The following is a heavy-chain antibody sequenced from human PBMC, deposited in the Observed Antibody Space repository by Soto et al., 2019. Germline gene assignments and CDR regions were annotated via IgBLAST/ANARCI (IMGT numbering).Heavy chain of an antibody. J-gene: IGHJ6*01. CDR3: AGSNYYYYGMDV. D-gene: IGHD1-26*01. V-gene: IGHV4-4*02. CDR2: IYHSGST. Sequence: SETLALTFYVSGGSIRSSKWGSWVGQPPGKGLEWIGAIYHSGSTNYNPSLKSRVTIPVDKSKNQFSLKLSSVTAADTAVYSCAGSNYYYYGMDVWGPGTTVPDSS. CDR1: GGSIRSSKW.